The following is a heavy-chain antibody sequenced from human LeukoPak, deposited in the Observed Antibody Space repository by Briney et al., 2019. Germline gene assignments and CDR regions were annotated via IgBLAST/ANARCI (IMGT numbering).Heavy chain of an antibody. V-gene: IGHV4-59*01. CDR3: AKSNGYGLVDI. D-gene: IGHD3-10*01. Sequence: PSETLSLTCTVSGASISSYYWSWIRQSPGKGLEWIGYIYYSGRTNYNPSLKSRVTISVDTSKNQFPLKLTSATAADTAVYYCAKSNGYGLVDIWGQGTMVTVSS. CDR1: GASISSYY. CDR2: IYYSGRT. J-gene: IGHJ3*02.